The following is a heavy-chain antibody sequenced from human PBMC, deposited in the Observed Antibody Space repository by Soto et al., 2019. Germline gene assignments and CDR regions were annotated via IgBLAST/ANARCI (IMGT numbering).Heavy chain of an antibody. D-gene: IGHD6-19*01. Sequence: SETLSLTCTVCGGSISSYYYSWIRQPPWKGLEWIGYIYYSGSTNYNPSLKSRVTISVDTSKNQFSLKLSSVTAADTAVYYCARGRPQMSISRIAVQHYDYWGQGTLVAVSS. V-gene: IGHV4-59*01. CDR1: GGSISSYY. J-gene: IGHJ4*02. CDR3: ARGRPQMSISRIAVQHYDY. CDR2: IYYSGST.